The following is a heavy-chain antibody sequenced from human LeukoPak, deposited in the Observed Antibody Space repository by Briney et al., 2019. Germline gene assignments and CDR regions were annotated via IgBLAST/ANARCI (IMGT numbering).Heavy chain of an antibody. Sequence: PSETLSLTCTVSSGSISTSYYWGWIRQPPGKGLEWIGSISYSGTNYNNPSLKSRVSISIDTSKNQFSVKLTSVTAADTAMYYCASLGTLRSWGQGTLVTVSS. CDR2: ISYSGTN. V-gene: IGHV4-39*01. J-gene: IGHJ5*02. D-gene: IGHD7-27*01. CDR3: ASLGTLRS. CDR1: SGSISTSYY.